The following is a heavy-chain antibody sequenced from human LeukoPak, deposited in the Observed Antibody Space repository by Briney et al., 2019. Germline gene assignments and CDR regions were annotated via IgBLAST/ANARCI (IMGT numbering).Heavy chain of an antibody. CDR2: IDPTSAGT. J-gene: IGHJ6*03. CDR3: ARDDSSSWYTYYYYYYMDV. V-gene: IGHV1-2*02. CDR1: GYTFSDYY. Sequence: GASVKVSCKASGYTFSDYYIHWVRQAPGQGLEWMGSIDPTSAGTRNTQRFQGRVTMTRDTSISTAYMELSRLTSDDTAVYYCARDDSSSWYTYYYYYYMDVWGKGTTVTVSS. D-gene: IGHD6-13*01.